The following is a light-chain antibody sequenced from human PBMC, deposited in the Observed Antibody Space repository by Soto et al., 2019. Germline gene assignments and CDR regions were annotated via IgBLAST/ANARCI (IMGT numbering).Light chain of an antibody. CDR2: GVT. V-gene: IGLV2-14*01. J-gene: IGLJ1*01. CDR3: SYADGSIYC. Sequence: QSVLTQPASVSGSPGQSITISCTGTSSDVGGYNYVSWYQQYPGKAPKLMIYGVTNRPSGVSNRFSGSKTGNTASLIISGLQAEDEDYYHCSYADGSIYCFGTGTKVTVL. CDR1: SSDVGGYNY.